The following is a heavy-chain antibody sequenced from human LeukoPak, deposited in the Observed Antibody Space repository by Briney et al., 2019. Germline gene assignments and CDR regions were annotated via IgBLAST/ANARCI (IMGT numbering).Heavy chain of an antibody. D-gene: IGHD4-23*01. Sequence: NPSETLSLTCTVSGGSISSYYWSWIRQPPGKGLEWVGYIYYSGSTNYNPSLKSRVTISVDTSKNQFSLKLSSVTAADTAVYYCARDYGGDAFDIWGQGTMVTVSS. V-gene: IGHV4-59*01. CDR3: ARDYGGDAFDI. CDR2: IYYSGST. J-gene: IGHJ3*02. CDR1: GGSISSYY.